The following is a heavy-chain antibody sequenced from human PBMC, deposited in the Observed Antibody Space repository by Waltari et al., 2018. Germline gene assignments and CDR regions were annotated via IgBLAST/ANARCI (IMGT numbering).Heavy chain of an antibody. V-gene: IGHV3-30*18. J-gene: IGHJ3*02. CDR3: AKGIEEGAFDI. CDR1: GFTFSSYG. Sequence: QVQLVESGGGVVQPGRSLRLSCAASGFTFSSYGMHWVRQAPGKGPEWVAVIWYDGSNKDYADSVKGRFTISRDNSKNTLYLQMNSLRAEDTAMYYCAKGIEEGAFDIWGQGTMVTVSS. CDR2: IWYDGSNK. D-gene: IGHD2-15*01.